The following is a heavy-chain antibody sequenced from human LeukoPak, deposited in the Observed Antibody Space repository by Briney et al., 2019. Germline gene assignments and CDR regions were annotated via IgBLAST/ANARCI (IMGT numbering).Heavy chain of an antibody. D-gene: IGHD3-10*01. Sequence: ASVKVSCKASGGTFSSYAISWVRQAPGQGLEWMGWISAYNGNTNYAQKLQGRVTMTTDTSTSTAYMELRSLRSDDTAVYYCARDLMMVRGVTYYYYGMDVWGQGTTVTVSS. J-gene: IGHJ6*02. CDR1: GGTFSSYA. V-gene: IGHV1-18*01. CDR3: ARDLMMVRGVTYYYYGMDV. CDR2: ISAYNGNT.